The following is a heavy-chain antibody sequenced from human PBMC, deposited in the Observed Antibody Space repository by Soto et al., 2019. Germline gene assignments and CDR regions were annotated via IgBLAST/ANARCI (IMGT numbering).Heavy chain of an antibody. CDR1: GGSISSRGYY. D-gene: IGHD6-19*01. CDR2: IYYSGST. V-gene: IGHV4-39*01. CDR3: ARPRVAETGYYYGMDV. J-gene: IGHJ6*02. Sequence: SETLSLTCTVSGGSISSRGYYWGWIRPPPGKGLEWIGTIYYSGSTYYNPSLKSRVTISVDTSKNQFSLKLSSVTAADTAVYYCARPRVAETGYYYGMDVWGQGTTVTVSS.